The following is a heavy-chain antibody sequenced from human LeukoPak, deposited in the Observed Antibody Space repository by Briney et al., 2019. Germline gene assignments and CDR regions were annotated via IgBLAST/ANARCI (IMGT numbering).Heavy chain of an antibody. Sequence: ASVKVSCKASGGTFSSYAISWVRQAPGQELEWMGGIIPIFGTANYAQKFQGRVTITTDESTSTAYMELSSLRSEDTAVYYCARSSSSLRSYYYYYMDVWGKGTTVTVSS. D-gene: IGHD6-6*01. CDR1: GGTFSSYA. J-gene: IGHJ6*03. CDR2: IIPIFGTA. CDR3: ARSSSSLRSYYYYYMDV. V-gene: IGHV1-69*05.